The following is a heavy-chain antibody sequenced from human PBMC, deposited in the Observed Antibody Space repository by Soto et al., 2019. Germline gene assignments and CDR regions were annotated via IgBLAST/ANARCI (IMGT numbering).Heavy chain of an antibody. J-gene: IGHJ6*02. Sequence: GGSLRLSCEASGFTFSDYYMSWIRQVPGKGLEWVSVIYRGGNTYYADSVKGRFTISRDNSKNTLYLQMNSLRAEDTAVYYCARGAAGTVDYYYSGLDVWGQGTTVTVSS. V-gene: IGHV3-53*01. D-gene: IGHD6-13*01. CDR3: ARGAAGTVDYYYSGLDV. CDR1: GFTFSDYY. CDR2: IYRGGNT.